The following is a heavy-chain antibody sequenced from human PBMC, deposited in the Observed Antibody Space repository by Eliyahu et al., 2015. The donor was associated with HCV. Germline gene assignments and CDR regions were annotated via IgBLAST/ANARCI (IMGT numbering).Heavy chain of an antibody. CDR1: GGTFSSYA. V-gene: IGHV1-69*01. D-gene: IGHD2-2*01. CDR3: ARAGVVPAAVDYYYYYGMDV. Sequence: EVKKPGSSVKVSCKASGGTFSSYAISWVRQAPGQGLXWMGGIIPIFGTANYAQKFQGRVTITADESTSTAYMELSSLRSEDTAVYYCARAGVVPAAVDYYYYYGMDVWGQGTTVTVSS. CDR2: IIPIFGTA. J-gene: IGHJ6*02.